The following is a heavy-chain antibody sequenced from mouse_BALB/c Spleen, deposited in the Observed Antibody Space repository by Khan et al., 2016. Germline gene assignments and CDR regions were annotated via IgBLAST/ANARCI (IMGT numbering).Heavy chain of an antibody. V-gene: IGHV4-1*02. Sequence: EVKLLESGGGLVQPGGSLKLSCAASGFDSSRFWMSWVRQAPGKGLEWIGEINPASSTINYTPSLKAKFIISRDNAKNTLYLKMSKVRSEETAPYCCARQGVLWSTTEYFDVWGPGTTVTVSS. CDR3: ARQGVLWSTTEYFDV. J-gene: IGHJ1*01. CDR2: INPASSTI. D-gene: IGHD1-1*02. CDR1: GFDSSRFW.